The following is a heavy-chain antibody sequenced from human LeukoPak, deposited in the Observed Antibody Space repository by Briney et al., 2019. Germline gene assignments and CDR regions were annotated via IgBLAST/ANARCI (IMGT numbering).Heavy chain of an antibody. J-gene: IGHJ6*03. V-gene: IGHV4-34*01. CDR2: INHSGST. CDR1: GGSFSGYY. Sequence: SETLSLTCAVYGGSFSGYYWSWLRQPPGKGLEWIGEINHSGSTNYNPSLKSRVTISVDTSKNQFSLKLSSVTAADTAVYYCAIRTYGSGSYYYMDVWGKGTTVTVSS. D-gene: IGHD3-10*01. CDR3: AIRTYGSGSYYYMDV.